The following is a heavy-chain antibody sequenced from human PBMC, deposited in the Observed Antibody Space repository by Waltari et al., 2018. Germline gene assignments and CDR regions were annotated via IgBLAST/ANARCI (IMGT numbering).Heavy chain of an antibody. D-gene: IGHD3-10*01. V-gene: IGHV1-8*02. CDR1: GYTFTTYD. CDR2: MNPKSGNP. CDR3: ARVYGSVDY. J-gene: IGHJ4*02. Sequence: QVQLVQSGAEVKKPGASVKVSCKASGYTFTTYDINWVRQANGQGLEWRGWMNPKSGNPGSAQKFQGRVTLTRDTSISTAYMELSSLTSDDTAVYYCARVYGSVDYWGQGTQVTVSS.